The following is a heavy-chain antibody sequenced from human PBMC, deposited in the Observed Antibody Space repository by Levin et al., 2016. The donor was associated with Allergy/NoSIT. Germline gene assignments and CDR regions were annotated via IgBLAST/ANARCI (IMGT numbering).Heavy chain of an antibody. Sequence: WIRQPPGKGLEYVSVITYDERTYYADSVKARFTISRDNSKNTMFLQMSSLRADDTAVYYCLKEAATSGTWRVDSWGQGTLVTVSS. CDR2: ITYDERT. CDR3: LKEAATSGTWRVDS. J-gene: IGHJ4*02. D-gene: IGHD6-13*01. V-gene: IGHV3-64D*06.